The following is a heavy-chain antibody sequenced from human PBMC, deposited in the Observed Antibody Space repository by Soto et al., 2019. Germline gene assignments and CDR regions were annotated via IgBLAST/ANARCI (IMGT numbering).Heavy chain of an antibody. V-gene: IGHV3-15*01. CDR2: IKSKTDGGTT. CDR1: GFTFSNAW. Sequence: GGSLRLSCAASGFTFSNAWMSWVRQAPGKGLEWVGRIKSKTDGGTTDYAAPVKGRFTISRDDSKNTLYLQMNSLKTEDTAVYYCTTHPFMVRGVIIKFPYYFDYWGQGTLVTVSS. D-gene: IGHD3-10*01. J-gene: IGHJ4*02. CDR3: TTHPFMVRGVIIKFPYYFDY.